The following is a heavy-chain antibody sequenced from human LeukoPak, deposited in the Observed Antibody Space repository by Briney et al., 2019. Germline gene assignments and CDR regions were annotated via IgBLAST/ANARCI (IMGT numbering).Heavy chain of an antibody. CDR2: ISGNNDNP. CDR3: VRDGTSRDQH. D-gene: IGHD2-2*01. J-gene: IGHJ4*02. V-gene: IGHV1-18*01. CDR1: GYTFINFG. Sequence: VASVNVSFKATGYTFINFGLSWVRQAPGQGLEWMGWISGNNDNPNYGQNFQGRFTVTSDSSTSTAYMELRNLRSDDTAVYYCVRDGTSRDQHWVQGTMVTVSS.